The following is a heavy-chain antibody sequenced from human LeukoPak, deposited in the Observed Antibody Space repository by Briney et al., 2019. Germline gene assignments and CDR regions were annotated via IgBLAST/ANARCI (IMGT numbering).Heavy chain of an antibody. Sequence: SETLSLTCTVSGGSISSSSYSWGWIRQPPGKGLEWIGSIYYSGSTYYNPSLKSRVTISVDTSKNQFSLKLSSVTAADTAVYYCARRQLEKIAVADWFDPWGQGTLVTVSS. V-gene: IGHV4-39*01. CDR2: IYYSGST. CDR1: GGSISSSSYS. CDR3: ARRQLEKIAVADWFDP. D-gene: IGHD6-19*01. J-gene: IGHJ5*02.